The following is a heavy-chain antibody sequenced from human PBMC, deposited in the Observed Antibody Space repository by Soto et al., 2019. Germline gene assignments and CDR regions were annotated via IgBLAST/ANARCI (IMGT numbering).Heavy chain of an antibody. J-gene: IGHJ5*02. CDR3: ARGGIDCSSTSCYTGWFDP. CDR1: GYTFTGYY. Sequence: ASVKVSCKASGYTFTGYYMHWVRQAPGQGLEWMGWINPNSGGTNYAQKIQGRVTMTRDTYVSTAYMELSTLRSDDTAVYYCARGGIDCSSTSCYTGWFDPWGQGTLVTVSS. D-gene: IGHD2-2*02. CDR2: INPNSGGT. V-gene: IGHV1-2*02.